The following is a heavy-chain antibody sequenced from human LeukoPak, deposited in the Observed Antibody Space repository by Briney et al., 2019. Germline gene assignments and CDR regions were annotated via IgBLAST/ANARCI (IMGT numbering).Heavy chain of an antibody. CDR3: ARDAGSGSYLMEYYFDY. CDR1: GFAFSSYW. CDR2: IKQDGSEK. Sequence: GGSLRLSCAASGFAFSSYWMSWVRQAPGKGLEWVANIKQDGSEKYYVDSVKGRFTISRDNAKKSLYLQMNSLRAEDTAVYYCARDAGSGSYLMEYYFDYWGQGTLVTVSS. D-gene: IGHD3-10*01. V-gene: IGHV3-7*01. J-gene: IGHJ4*02.